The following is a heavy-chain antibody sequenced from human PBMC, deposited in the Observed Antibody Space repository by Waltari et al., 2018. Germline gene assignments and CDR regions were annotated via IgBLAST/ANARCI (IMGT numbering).Heavy chain of an antibody. J-gene: IGHJ6*02. CDR2: IYYSGST. V-gene: IGHV4-59*08. CDR1: GGSISSYY. CDR3: ARHGVGVGIFGLRIYYGMDV. D-gene: IGHD3-3*01. Sequence: QVQLQESGPGLVKPSETLSLTCTVSGGSISSYYWSWIRKPPGKGLEWIWYIYYSGSTNYTPSLSSRVTISVDTSKNQFSLKLSSVTAADTAVYYCARHGVGVGIFGLRIYYGMDVWGQGTTVTVSS.